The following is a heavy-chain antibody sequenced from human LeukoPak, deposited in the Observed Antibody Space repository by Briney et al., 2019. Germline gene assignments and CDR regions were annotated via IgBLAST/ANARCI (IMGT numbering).Heavy chain of an antibody. D-gene: IGHD2-15*01. CDR1: GFTFRTYT. CDR3: AARLPYYGMDV. Sequence: PGGSLRLSCEASGFTFRTYTMNWVRRTRGKGLEWVSTVGASGGDTYYADSVRGRFTISRDNSKNALYMQMNSLRAEDTAVYYCAARLPYYGMDVWGQGTTVTVSS. CDR2: VGASGGDT. J-gene: IGHJ6*02. V-gene: IGHV3-23*01.